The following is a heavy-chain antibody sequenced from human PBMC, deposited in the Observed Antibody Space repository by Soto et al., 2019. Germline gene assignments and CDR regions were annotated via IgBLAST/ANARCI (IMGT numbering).Heavy chain of an antibody. CDR1: GFTFSSYA. Sequence: GWSLRLSCAASGFTFSSYAMSWVRQAPGKGLEWVSAISGSGGSTYYADSVKGRFTISRDNSKNTLYLQMNSLRAEDTAVYYCAKDLIWSSGYLTNPRNFDYWGQGTLVTVSS. V-gene: IGHV3-23*01. CDR2: ISGSGGST. CDR3: AKDLIWSSGYLTNPRNFDY. D-gene: IGHD3-22*01. J-gene: IGHJ4*02.